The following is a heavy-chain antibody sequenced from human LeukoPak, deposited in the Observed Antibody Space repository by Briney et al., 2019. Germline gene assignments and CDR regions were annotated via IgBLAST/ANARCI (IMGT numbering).Heavy chain of an antibody. CDR2: IYDSGST. Sequence: SETLSLTCTVSGGSISSSSYYWGWIRQPPGKGLEWIGSIYDSGSTYYNPSLKSRVTISVDTSKNQFSLKLSSVTAADTAVYYCASQTYFPGIFDYWGQGTLVTVSS. CDR3: ASQTYFPGIFDY. D-gene: IGHD2/OR15-2a*01. CDR1: GGSISSSSYY. V-gene: IGHV4-39*01. J-gene: IGHJ4*02.